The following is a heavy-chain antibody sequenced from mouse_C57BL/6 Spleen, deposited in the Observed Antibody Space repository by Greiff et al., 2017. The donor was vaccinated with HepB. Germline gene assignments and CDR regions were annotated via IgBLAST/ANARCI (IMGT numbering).Heavy chain of an antibody. D-gene: IGHD1-1*02. CDR3: ARIRDYGTDYAMDY. J-gene: IGHJ4*01. CDR2: IHPNSGST. V-gene: IGHV1-64*01. CDR1: GYTFTSYW. Sequence: VQLQQPGAELVKPGASVKLSCKASGYTFTSYWMHWVKQRPGQGLEWIGMIHPNSGSTNYNEKFKSKATLTVDKSSSTAYMQLSSLTSEDSAVYYCARIRDYGTDYAMDYWGQGTSVTVSS.